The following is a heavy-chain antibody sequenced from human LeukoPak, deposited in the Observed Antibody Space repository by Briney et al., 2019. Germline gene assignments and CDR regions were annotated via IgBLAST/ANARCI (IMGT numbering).Heavy chain of an antibody. CDR1: GGTFSSYA. Sequence: VASVKVSCKASGGTFSSYATSWVRQAPGQGLEWMGGIIPIFGTANYAQKFQGRVTITADESTSTAYMELRSLRSDDTAVYYCARGDYYFDYWGQGTLVTVSS. J-gene: IGHJ4*02. CDR2: IIPIFGTA. CDR3: ARGDYYFDY. V-gene: IGHV1-69*13.